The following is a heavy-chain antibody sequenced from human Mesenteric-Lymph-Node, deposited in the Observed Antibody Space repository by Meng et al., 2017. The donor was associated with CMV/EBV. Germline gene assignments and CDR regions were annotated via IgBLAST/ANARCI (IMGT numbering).Heavy chain of an antibody. CDR3: ARDRGYCSSTSCLGGIDY. V-gene: IGHV1-3*01. J-gene: IGHJ4*02. D-gene: IGHD2-2*01. CDR2: INAGNRNT. CDR1: YTFTSYV. Sequence: YTFTSYVIHWVRQAPGQRLEWMGWINAGNRNTEYSQKFQGRVTITRDTSASTAYMELSSLTFEDTAIYYCARDRGYCSSTSCLGGIDYWGQGTLVTVSS.